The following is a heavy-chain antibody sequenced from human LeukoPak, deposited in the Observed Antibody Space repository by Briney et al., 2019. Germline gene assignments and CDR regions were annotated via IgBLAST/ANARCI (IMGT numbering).Heavy chain of an antibody. CDR1: GFTFTNYA. CDR2: TVGSRPDT. D-gene: IGHD3-16*01. Sequence: GGSLRLSCAASGFTFTNYAMSWVRQTPGKGLEWVAATVGSRPDTYHADSVKGRFTVSRDNSRNTLYLQMNSLRAEDTAVYYCARDATFGGVTPRYYYYYMDVWGKGTTVTVSS. CDR3: ARDATFGGVTPRYYYYYMDV. V-gene: IGHV3-23*01. J-gene: IGHJ6*03.